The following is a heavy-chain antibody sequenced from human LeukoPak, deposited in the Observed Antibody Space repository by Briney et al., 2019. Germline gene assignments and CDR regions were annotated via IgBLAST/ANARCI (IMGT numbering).Heavy chain of an antibody. D-gene: IGHD5-18*01. Sequence: GGSLRLSCAASGFTFSTYSMNWVRQAPGKGLEWVSYISSSGSTIYYADSVKGRFTISRDNAKNSLYLQMNSLRAEDTAVYYCARAELWLLSYWGQGTLVTVSS. CDR3: ARAELWLLSY. CDR1: GFTFSTYS. J-gene: IGHJ4*02. V-gene: IGHV3-48*04. CDR2: ISSSGSTI.